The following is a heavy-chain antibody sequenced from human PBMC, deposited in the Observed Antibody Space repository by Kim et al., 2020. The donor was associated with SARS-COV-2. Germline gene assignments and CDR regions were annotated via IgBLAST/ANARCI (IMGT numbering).Heavy chain of an antibody. Sequence: SETLSLTCTVSGGSISSYYWSWIRQPPGKGLEWIGYIYYSGSTNYNPSPKSRVTISVDTSKNQFPLKLSSVTAADTAVYYCAGENGGSGIIKRGGYYFDYWGQGTLVTVSS. CDR1: GGSISSYY. J-gene: IGHJ4*02. V-gene: IGHV4-59*01. CDR2: IYYSGST. CDR3: AGENGGSGIIKRGGYYFDY. D-gene: IGHD3-10*01.